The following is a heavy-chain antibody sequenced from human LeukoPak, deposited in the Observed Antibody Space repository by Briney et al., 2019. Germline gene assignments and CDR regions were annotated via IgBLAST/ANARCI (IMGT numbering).Heavy chain of an antibody. V-gene: IGHV3-23*01. CDR1: GFTFSSYW. CDR2: ISGSGGST. Sequence: PGGSLRLSCAASGFTFSSYWMSWVRQAPGKGLEWVSAISGSGGSTYYADSVKGRFTISRDNSKNTLYLQMNSLRAEDTAVYYCAKDFGDTYYYDSSGYYSDYWGQGTLVTVSS. CDR3: AKDFGDTYYYDSSGYYSDY. J-gene: IGHJ4*02. D-gene: IGHD3-22*01.